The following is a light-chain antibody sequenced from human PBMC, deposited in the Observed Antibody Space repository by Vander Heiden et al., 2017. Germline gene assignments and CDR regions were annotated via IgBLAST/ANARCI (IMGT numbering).Light chain of an antibody. Sequence: QSVLTQPPSVSGAPGQRVTISCTGSSPNIGAGYDVHWYQQLPGTAPKLLIYGNSNRPSGVPDRFSGSKSGTSASLAITGLQAEDGADYYCQSYDISLSGYWVFGGGTKLTVL. CDR2: GNS. J-gene: IGLJ3*02. CDR3: QSYDISLSGYWV. V-gene: IGLV1-40*01. CDR1: SPNIGAGYD.